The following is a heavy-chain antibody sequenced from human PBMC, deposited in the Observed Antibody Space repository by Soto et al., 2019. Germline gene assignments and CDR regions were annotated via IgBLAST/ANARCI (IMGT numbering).Heavy chain of an antibody. CDR3: ARVEHDILTGHTWFDP. CDR2: ISAYNGNT. V-gene: IGHV1-18*01. Sequence: ASVKVSCKASGYTFTSYGISWVRQAPGQGLEWMGWISAYNGNTNYAQKLQGRVTMTTDTSTSTAYMELRSLRSDDTAVYYCARVEHDILTGHTWFDPWGQGTLVTVSS. D-gene: IGHD3-9*01. CDR1: GYTFTSYG. J-gene: IGHJ5*02.